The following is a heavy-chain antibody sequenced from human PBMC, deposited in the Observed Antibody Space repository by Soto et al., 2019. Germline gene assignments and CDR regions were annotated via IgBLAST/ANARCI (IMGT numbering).Heavy chain of an antibody. V-gene: IGHV3-23*01. CDR1: GLIFSDYA. J-gene: IGHJ6*02. CDR3: TKRGWGITTSGVNYYYGMDV. CDR2: ISERGGTT. D-gene: IGHD3-3*01. Sequence: EVQLLESGGGLVQPGGSLRLSCAASGLIFSDYAMSWVRRAPGKGLEWVSAISERGGTTFYADSVRGPFTISRDTSKNTLVLQMNRLRAEDTAVYYCTKRGWGITTSGVNYYYGMDVWGQGTTVTVSS.